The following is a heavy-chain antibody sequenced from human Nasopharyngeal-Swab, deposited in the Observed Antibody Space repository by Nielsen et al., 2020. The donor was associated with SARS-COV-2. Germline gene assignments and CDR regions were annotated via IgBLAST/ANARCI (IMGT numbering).Heavy chain of an antibody. CDR3: ARDLWRRAARDYYYYGMDV. V-gene: IGHV1-69*13. CDR1: GGTFSSYA. Sequence: SVKVSCKPSGGTFSSYAISWEREGRRQGLEWMGGIIPIFGTANYAQKFQGRVTITADESTSTAYMELSSLRSEDTAVYYCARDLWRRAARDYYYYGMDVWGQGTTVTVSS. D-gene: IGHD3-3*01. CDR2: IIPIFGTA. J-gene: IGHJ6*02.